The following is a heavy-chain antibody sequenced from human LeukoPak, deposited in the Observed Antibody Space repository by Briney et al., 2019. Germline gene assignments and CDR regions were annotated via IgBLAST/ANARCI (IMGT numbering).Heavy chain of an antibody. CDR2: IIPIFGTA. Sequence: SVKVSCKASGGTFSSYAISWVRQAPGQGLEWMGGIIPIFGTANYAQKFQGRVTITADESTSTAYMELSSLRSEDTAVYYCARDGELYSSSWYDRDNWFDPWGQGTLVTVSS. V-gene: IGHV1-69*13. CDR3: ARDGELYSSSWYDRDNWFDP. D-gene: IGHD6-13*01. J-gene: IGHJ5*02. CDR1: GGTFSSYA.